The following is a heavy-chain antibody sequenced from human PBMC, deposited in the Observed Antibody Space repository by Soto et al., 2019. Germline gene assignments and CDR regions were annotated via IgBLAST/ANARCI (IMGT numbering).Heavy chain of an antibody. J-gene: IGHJ6*02. CDR1: GGSFSGYY. V-gene: IGHV4-34*01. CDR3: ARLDYRMIYYYYYGMDV. Sequence: KPSETLSLTCAVYGGSFSGYYWSWIRQPPGKGLEWIGEINHSGSTNYNPSLKSRVTISVDTSKNQFSLKLSSVTAADTAVYYCARLDYRMIYYYYYGMDVWGQGTTVTVS. CDR2: INHSGST. D-gene: IGHD4-4*01.